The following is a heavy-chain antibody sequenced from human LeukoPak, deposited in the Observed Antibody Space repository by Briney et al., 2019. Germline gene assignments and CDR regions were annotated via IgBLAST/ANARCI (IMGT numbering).Heavy chain of an antibody. CDR2: IYHSGST. CDR3: ARSRRRMVRGVIGYFDS. J-gene: IGHJ4*02. Sequence: SETLSLTCTVSGGSISGYYWSWIRQPPGKGLEWIAYIYHSGSTNYNPSLRSRVAISIDTSKSQFSLNLNSVTAADTAVYYCARSRRRMVRGVIGYFDSWGQGTLVTVSS. V-gene: IGHV4-59*01. CDR1: GGSISGYY. D-gene: IGHD3-10*01.